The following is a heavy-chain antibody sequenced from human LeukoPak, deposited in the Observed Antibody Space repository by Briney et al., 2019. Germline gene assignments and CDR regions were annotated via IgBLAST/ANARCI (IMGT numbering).Heavy chain of an antibody. CDR2: ISGSGSTI. CDR1: GFTFSNYE. CDR3: ARVRSGYSHENYFDY. J-gene: IGHJ4*02. D-gene: IGHD5-18*01. Sequence: GGSLRLSCAASGFTFSNYEMNWVRQARGKGLEWDSYISGSGSTIYYADSVKGRFTISRDDAKDSLYLQMNSLRAEDTAVYYCARVRSGYSHENYFDYWGQGTLVTVSS. V-gene: IGHV3-48*03.